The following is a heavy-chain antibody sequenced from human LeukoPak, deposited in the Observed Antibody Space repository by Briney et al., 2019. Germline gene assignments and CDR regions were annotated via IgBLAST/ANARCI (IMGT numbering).Heavy chain of an antibody. V-gene: IGHV1-18*01. CDR1: GYTFTSYG. Sequence: ASVKVSCKAPGYTFTSYGISWVRQAPGQGLEWMGWISAYNGNTNYAQKLQGRVTMTTDTSTSTAYMELRSLRSDDTAVYYCAREERYCTNGVCYRKFDYWGQGTLVTVSS. CDR2: ISAYNGNT. CDR3: AREERYCTNGVCYRKFDY. D-gene: IGHD2-8*01. J-gene: IGHJ4*02.